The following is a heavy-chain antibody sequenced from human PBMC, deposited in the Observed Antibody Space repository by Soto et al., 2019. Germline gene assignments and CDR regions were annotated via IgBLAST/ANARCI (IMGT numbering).Heavy chain of an antibody. V-gene: IGHV4-59*01. CDR3: ASSNIAAAGFYYDGMDV. CDR1: GGSISSYY. D-gene: IGHD6-13*01. CDR2: IYYSGST. Sequence: PSETLSLTCTVSGGSISSYYWSWIRQPPGKGLEWIGYIYYSGSTNYNPSLKSRVTISVDTSKNQFSLKLSSVTAADTAVYYCASSNIAAAGFYYDGMDVWGRGTTVT. J-gene: IGHJ6*02.